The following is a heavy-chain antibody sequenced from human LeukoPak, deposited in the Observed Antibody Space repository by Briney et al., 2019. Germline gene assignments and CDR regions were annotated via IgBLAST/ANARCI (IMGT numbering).Heavy chain of an antibody. Sequence: ASVKVSCKASGYTFSNHGVTWVRQARGQGLEWMGWISAYNGKINYARKFQGRVTMTRDTSITTAYLELSGLRSDDTALFYCAREVTTLPSPLGYWGQGTLVTVSS. J-gene: IGHJ4*02. D-gene: IGHD4-17*01. CDR1: GYTFSNHG. CDR2: ISAYNGKI. CDR3: AREVTTLPSPLGY. V-gene: IGHV1-18*01.